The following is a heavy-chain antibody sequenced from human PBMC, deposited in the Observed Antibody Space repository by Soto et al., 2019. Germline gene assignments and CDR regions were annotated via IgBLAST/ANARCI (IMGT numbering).Heavy chain of an antibody. CDR3: ARRGGYSGYDVQLGFDY. Sequence: HLQLQESGPGLVKPSETLSLTCTVSGGSISSSSYYWGWIRQPPGKGLEWIGSIYYSGTTYYSPSRESRVTISVDTSKNQVSLKLGSVTAADTAVYYCARRGGYSGYDVQLGFDYWGQGTLVTVSS. J-gene: IGHJ4*02. CDR2: IYYSGTT. V-gene: IGHV4-39*01. D-gene: IGHD5-12*01. CDR1: GGSISSSSYY.